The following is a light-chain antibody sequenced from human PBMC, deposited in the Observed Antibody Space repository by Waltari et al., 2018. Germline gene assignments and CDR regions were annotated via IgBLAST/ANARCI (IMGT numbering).Light chain of an antibody. CDR3: QHYDKWLRYS. Sequence: IVMTQSPATLSVSLGERATLPCIASQSISTNLAWFQEKPGQAPRLLIYGASTRATGVPARFSGSGSGTYFTLVISSLRSEDFAVYYCQHYDKWLRYSFGQGTKVEIK. CDR2: GAS. V-gene: IGKV3-15*01. CDR1: QSISTN. J-gene: IGKJ2*01.